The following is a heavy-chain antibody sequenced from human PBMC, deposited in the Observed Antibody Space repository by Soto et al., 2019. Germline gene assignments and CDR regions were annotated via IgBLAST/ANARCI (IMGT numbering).Heavy chain of an antibody. Sequence: SETLSLTCTVSGGSISSYYWSWIRRPPGKGPEWIGYIYYSGSTNYNPSLKSRVTISVDTSKNQFSLKLSSVTAADTAVYYCARQSIAARGWFDPWGQGTLVTVSS. D-gene: IGHD6-6*01. CDR2: IYYSGST. CDR3: ARQSIAARGWFDP. J-gene: IGHJ5*02. V-gene: IGHV4-59*01. CDR1: GGSISSYY.